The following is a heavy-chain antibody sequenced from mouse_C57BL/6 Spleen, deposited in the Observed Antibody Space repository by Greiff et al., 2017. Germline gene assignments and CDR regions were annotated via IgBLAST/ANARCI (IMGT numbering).Heavy chain of an antibody. CDR3: VRQGGLLRYFDY. Sequence: EVKVVESGGGLVQPKGSLKLSCAASGFSFNTYAMNWVRQAPGKGLEWVARIRSKSNNYATYYADSVKDRFTISRDDSESMLYLQMNNLKTEDTAMYYCVRQGGLLRYFDYWGQGTTLTVSS. CDR1: GFSFNTYA. D-gene: IGHD2-3*01. CDR2: IRSKSNNYAT. J-gene: IGHJ2*01. V-gene: IGHV10-1*01.